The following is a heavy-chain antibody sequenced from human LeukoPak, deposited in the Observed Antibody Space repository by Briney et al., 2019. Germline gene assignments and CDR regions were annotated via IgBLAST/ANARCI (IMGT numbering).Heavy chain of an antibody. V-gene: IGHV3-48*01. J-gene: IGHJ5*02. CDR1: GFTFSSYS. D-gene: IGHD2-15*01. CDR2: ISSGSSTI. CDR3: ARDTSTQGYCSGGSCSKPSFDP. Sequence: GGSLRLSCAASGFTFSSYSMNWVRQAPGKGLEWVSYISSGSSTIYYADSVKGRFTISRDNAKNSLYLQMNSLRAEDTAVYYCARDTSTQGYCSGGSCSKPSFDPWGQGTLVTVSS.